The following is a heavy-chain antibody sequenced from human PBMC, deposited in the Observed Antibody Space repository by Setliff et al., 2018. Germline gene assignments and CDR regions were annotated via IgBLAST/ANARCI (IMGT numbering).Heavy chain of an antibody. D-gene: IGHD3-3*01. CDR2: IRQDGTNK. V-gene: IGHV3-7*03. Sequence: GESLTISCVASGFIISDYWMTWVRQAPGKGLEWVADIRQDGTNKYYADSVKGRFTISRDNAKNSLYLQMNSLRAEDTALYYCAREVWNYYDKSWSGYADHWGQGTLVTVSS. J-gene: IGHJ4*02. CDR3: AREVWNYYDKSWSGYADH. CDR1: GFIISDYW.